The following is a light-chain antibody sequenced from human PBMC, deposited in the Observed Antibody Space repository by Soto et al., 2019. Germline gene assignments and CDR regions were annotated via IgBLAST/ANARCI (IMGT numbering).Light chain of an antibody. CDR1: QSVSSSS. J-gene: IGKJ3*01. CDR2: GAS. CDR3: QQYVSSPFT. V-gene: IGKV3-20*01. Sequence: EIVLTQSPGTLSLSPGERATLSCRASQSVSSSSLAWYQQKPGQAPRLLIYGASSRATGIPDRFSGSGSGTDFTLTISRLEPEDFAVYYCQQYVSSPFTFGPGTKVDIK.